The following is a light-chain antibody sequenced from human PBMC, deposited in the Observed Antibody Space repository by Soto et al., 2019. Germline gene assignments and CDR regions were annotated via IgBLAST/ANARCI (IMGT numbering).Light chain of an antibody. CDR3: LQDYNYPLT. Sequence: AIQMTQSPSSLSASVGDRVTITCRASQGSRNDLGWYQQKPGKAPKLLIYAASSLQSGVPSRFSGSGSGTDFTLTISRLQPEDFATYYCLQDYNYPLTFGGGTKVDIK. J-gene: IGKJ4*01. CDR2: AAS. V-gene: IGKV1-6*01. CDR1: QGSRND.